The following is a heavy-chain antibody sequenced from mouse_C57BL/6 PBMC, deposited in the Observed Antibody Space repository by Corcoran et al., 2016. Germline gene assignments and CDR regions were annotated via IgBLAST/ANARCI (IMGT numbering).Heavy chain of an antibody. J-gene: IGHJ4*01. CDR1: GDAFSSYW. CDR2: IYPGDGDT. Sequence: QVQLQQSGAELVKPGASVKISCKASGDAFSSYWMNWVQQRPGKGLEWIGQIYPGDGDTNYNGKFKGKATLTADKSSSTAYMQLSSLTSEDSAVYFCARSGGSSGAMDYWGQGTSVTVSS. CDR3: ARSGGSSGAMDY. D-gene: IGHD1-1*01. V-gene: IGHV1-80*01.